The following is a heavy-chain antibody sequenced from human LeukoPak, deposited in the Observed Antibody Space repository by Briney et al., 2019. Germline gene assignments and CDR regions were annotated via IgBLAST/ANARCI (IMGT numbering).Heavy chain of an antibody. CDR1: GFTFSIYW. CDR3: ARGNQHQDY. Sequence: GGSLRLSCAASGFTFSIYWMNWVRQAPGKGLEWVANIKQDGSEKYYVGSVRGRFTISRDNAKNSLYLQMNSLRAEDTAVYYCARGNQHQDYWGQGPLVTVSS. J-gene: IGHJ4*02. CDR2: IKQDGSEK. V-gene: IGHV3-7*01. D-gene: IGHD1-14*01.